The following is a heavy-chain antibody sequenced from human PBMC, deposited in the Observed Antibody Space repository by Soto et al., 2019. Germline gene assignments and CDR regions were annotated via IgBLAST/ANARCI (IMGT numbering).Heavy chain of an antibody. CDR3: ATSPGFGVYYVV. D-gene: IGHD3-10*02. Sequence: QVQLVQSGAEVKKPGSSVKVSCKASGGTFSTKYAISWVRQAPGEGLEWMGGITPSFGTRDYAQKFQDRVTITADASTIIVYMELTRLRSQDTAVYYCATSPGFGVYYVVWGQGTLVTVSS. CDR2: ITPSFGTR. J-gene: IGHJ4*02. V-gene: IGHV1-69*01. CDR1: GGTFSTKYA.